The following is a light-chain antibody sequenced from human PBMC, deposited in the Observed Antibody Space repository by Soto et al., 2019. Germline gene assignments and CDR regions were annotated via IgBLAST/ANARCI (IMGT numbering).Light chain of an antibody. J-gene: IGKJ5*01. Sequence: DIVMTQPPLSLPVTPGEPASISCRSSQSLLHSNGNNYLNWYLQKPGQSPQLLIYFASTRASWVXEXXSGSGLGIDFTLRISRLEDEDVGVYYCIQALQRPPTFGQGTRLEIK. V-gene: IGKV2-28*01. CDR1: QSLLHSNGNNY. CDR2: FAS. CDR3: IQALQRPPT.